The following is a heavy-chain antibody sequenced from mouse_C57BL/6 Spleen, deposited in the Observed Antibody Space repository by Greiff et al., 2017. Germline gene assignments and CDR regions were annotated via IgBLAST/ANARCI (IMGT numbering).Heavy chain of an antibody. J-gene: IGHJ4*01. CDR2: IHPNSGST. Sequence: QVQLQQPGAELVKPGASVKLSCTASGYTFTSYWMHWVKQRPGQGLEWIGMIHPNSGSTNYNEKFKSKATLTVDKSSSTAYMQLSSLTSEDSAVYCGARSEPTTAHAMEYWGQGTSVTVSS. CDR1: GYTFTSYW. V-gene: IGHV1-64*01. CDR3: ARSEPTTAHAMEY. D-gene: IGHD1-2*01.